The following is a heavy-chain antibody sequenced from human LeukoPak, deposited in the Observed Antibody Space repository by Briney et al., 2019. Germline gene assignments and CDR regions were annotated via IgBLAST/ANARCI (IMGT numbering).Heavy chain of an antibody. J-gene: IGHJ4*02. CDR2: VSYHGNYK. V-gene: IGHV3-30*04. CDR1: GFSFSAYA. Sequence: GGSLRLSCAVSGFSFSAYAVQWVRQAPGEGLEWGAVVSYHGNYKYYAHSVKGRFTISRDNSKNTLYLQMNSLIAEDTAVYYCAREGRYYGSGSYYRGDFDYWGQGTLVTVSS. D-gene: IGHD3-10*01. CDR3: AREGRYYGSGSYYRGDFDY.